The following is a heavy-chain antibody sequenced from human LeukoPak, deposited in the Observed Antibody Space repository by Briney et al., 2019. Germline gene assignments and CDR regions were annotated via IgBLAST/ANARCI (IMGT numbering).Heavy chain of an antibody. D-gene: IGHD4/OR15-4a*01. Sequence: MASEALSLTCTVSGGSISSYYWSWIRQPPGKGLKWIGYIYYTGSTNYNPSLKSRVTISVDTSKNQFSLKLSSVTAADTAVYYCARQTMGHYRRHPKSPPRFDPWGQGTLVTVSS. CDR2: IYYTGST. J-gene: IGHJ5*02. V-gene: IGHV4-59*08. CDR1: GGSISSYY. CDR3: ARQTMGHYRRHPKSPPRFDP.